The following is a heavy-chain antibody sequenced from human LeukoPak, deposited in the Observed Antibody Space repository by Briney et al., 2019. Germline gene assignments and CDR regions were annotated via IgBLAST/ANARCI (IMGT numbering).Heavy chain of an antibody. J-gene: IGHJ5*02. Sequence: GSLRLSCAASGFTFSNAWMSWVRQAPGKGLEWVGRIRSKADGGTAEYAAPVQGRFTISRDDSKNTLYLEMNSLKSEDTAVYYCTAFDPWGQGTLVTVSS. CDR1: GFTFSNAW. V-gene: IGHV3-15*01. CDR3: TAFDP. CDR2: IRSKADGGTA.